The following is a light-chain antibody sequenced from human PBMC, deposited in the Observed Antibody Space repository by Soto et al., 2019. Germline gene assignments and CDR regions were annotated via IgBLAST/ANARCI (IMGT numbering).Light chain of an antibody. Sequence: DIQMTQSPSTLSASVGDRVTITCRASQSISGWLAWYQQRPGTAPKLLIYDASSLESGVPSRFSGSGSGTEFTLTIGGLQPDDFATYYCQQYSGYSLFTFGPGTIVDIK. CDR1: QSISGW. CDR2: DAS. J-gene: IGKJ3*01. CDR3: QQYSGYSLFT. V-gene: IGKV1-5*01.